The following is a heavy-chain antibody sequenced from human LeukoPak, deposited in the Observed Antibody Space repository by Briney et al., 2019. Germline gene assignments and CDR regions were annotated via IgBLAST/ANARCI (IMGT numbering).Heavy chain of an antibody. J-gene: IGHJ6*02. CDR2: ISYDGSNK. D-gene: IGHD2-21*02. CDR3: ARDSYCGGDCYIYYYYYYGMDV. Sequence: GGSLRLSCAASGFTFSSYAMQWVRQAPGKGLEWVAVISYDGSNKYYADSVKGRFTISRDNSKNTLYLQMNSLRAEDTAVYYCARDSYCGGDCYIYYYYYYGMDVWGQGTTVTVSS. V-gene: IGHV3-30*04. CDR1: GFTFSSYA.